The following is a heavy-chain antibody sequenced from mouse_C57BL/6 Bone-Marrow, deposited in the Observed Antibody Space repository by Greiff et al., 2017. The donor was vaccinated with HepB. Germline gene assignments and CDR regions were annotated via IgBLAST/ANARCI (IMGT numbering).Heavy chain of an antibody. J-gene: IGHJ2*01. D-gene: IGHD1-1*01. V-gene: IGHV1-76*01. CDR1: GYTFTDYY. CDR3: ARMGYGSSYDY. CDR2: IYPGSGNT. Sequence: LQESGAELVRPGASVKLSCKASGYTFTDYYINWVKQRPGQGLEWIARIYPGSGNTYYNEKFKGKATLTAEKSSSTAYMQLSSLTSEDSAVYFCARMGYGSSYDYWGQGTTLTVSS.